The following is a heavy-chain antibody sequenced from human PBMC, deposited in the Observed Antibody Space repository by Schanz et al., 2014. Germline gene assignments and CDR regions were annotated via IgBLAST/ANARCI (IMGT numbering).Heavy chain of an antibody. D-gene: IGHD3-3*01. CDR1: GFSFGTYA. CDR2: VSRSTPDI. V-gene: IGHV3-48*01. CDR3: VRDSFFAFDY. Sequence: EVHLLESGGGLVQPGGSLRLSCAASGFSFGTYAMSWVRQARGKGLEWVSYVSRSTPDIYYADSVKGRFTMSRDNAKNSVFLQMNSLRAEDTAVYYCVRDSFFAFDYWGQGTLVTVSS. J-gene: IGHJ4*02.